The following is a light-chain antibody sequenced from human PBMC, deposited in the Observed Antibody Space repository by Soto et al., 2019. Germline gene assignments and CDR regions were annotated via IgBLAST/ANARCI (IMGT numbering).Light chain of an antibody. CDR2: EVS. Sequence: QFALTQSASVSGSPGQSITISCTGTSSDIGGYNYVSWYQQHPGKVPKLMISEVSNRPSGVSNRFSGSKSGNTASLTISGLQAADEADYYCSSYTTSSTYVFGTGTKVTVL. V-gene: IGLV2-14*01. CDR3: SSYTTSSTYV. J-gene: IGLJ1*01. CDR1: SSDIGGYNY.